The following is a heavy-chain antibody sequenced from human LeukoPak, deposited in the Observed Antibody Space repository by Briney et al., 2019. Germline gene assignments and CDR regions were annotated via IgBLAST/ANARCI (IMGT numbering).Heavy chain of an antibody. V-gene: IGHV3-30*18. D-gene: IGHD3-3*01. Sequence: PGGSLRLSCAASGFTFSRYWMTWVRQAPGKGLEWVAVISYDGSNKYYADSVKGRITISRDNSKNTLYLQMNSLRAEDTAVYYCAKDHDFWSGYGLYYFDYWGQGTLVTVSS. CDR3: AKDHDFWSGYGLYYFDY. CDR1: GFTFSRYW. CDR2: ISYDGSNK. J-gene: IGHJ4*02.